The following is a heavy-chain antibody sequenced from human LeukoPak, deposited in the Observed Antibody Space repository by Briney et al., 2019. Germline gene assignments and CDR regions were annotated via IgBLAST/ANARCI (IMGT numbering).Heavy chain of an antibody. CDR2: IYSDGRT. V-gene: IGHV3-53*01. J-gene: IGHJ4*02. CDR1: GFTFSSYY. D-gene: IGHD3-16*01. CDR3: ARAFDHHFDY. Sequence: GGSLRLSCAASGFTFSSYYMYWVRQAPGKGLEWVSYIYSDGRTFYADSVKGRFTTSRDSSKNTLYFQMNSLRAEDTAVYYCARAFDHHFDYWGQGTLVTVSS.